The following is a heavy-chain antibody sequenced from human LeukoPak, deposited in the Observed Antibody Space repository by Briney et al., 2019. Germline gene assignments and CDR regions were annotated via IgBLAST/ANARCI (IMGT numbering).Heavy chain of an antibody. D-gene: IGHD6-19*01. V-gene: IGHV3-53*01. CDR3: ARGAVAGPGLVTIFDY. CDR1: GFTVSSNY. Sequence: GGSLRLSCAASGFTVSSNYMSWVRQAPGKGLEWVSVIYSGGSTYYADSVKGRFTISRDNSKNTLYLQMNSLRAEDTAVYYCARGAVAGPGLVTIFDYWGQGTLVTVSS. J-gene: IGHJ4*02. CDR2: IYSGGST.